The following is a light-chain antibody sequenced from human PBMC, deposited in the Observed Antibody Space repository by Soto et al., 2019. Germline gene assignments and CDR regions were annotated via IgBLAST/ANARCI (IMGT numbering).Light chain of an antibody. CDR2: GAS. CDR3: QQYGTSPIT. V-gene: IGKV3-20*01. Sequence: EIVLTQSPGSLSLSPGERATLSCRASQSVRGSYVAWYQQKPGQAPRLLIHGASSRATGIPDKFSGSGSGTDFTLTISRLEPEDLAVYYCQQYGTSPITFGQGTRLEIK. CDR1: QSVRGSY. J-gene: IGKJ5*01.